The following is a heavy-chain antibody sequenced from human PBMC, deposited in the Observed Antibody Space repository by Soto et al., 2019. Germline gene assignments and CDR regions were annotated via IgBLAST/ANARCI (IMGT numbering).Heavy chain of an antibody. CDR2: ISISSSYI. CDR3: ARVVVVPAAGIDY. J-gene: IGHJ4*02. D-gene: IGHD2-2*01. CDR1: GFTFSIHR. V-gene: IGHV3-21*01. Sequence: EVQLVESGGGLVKPGGSRRLSLAASGFTFSIHRINWVRPAPGKGLEWVSSISISSSYINYEDSVKGRFTISRDNAKYSLYLQMNSLRDEDTAVYYCARVVVVPAAGIDYWGQGTLVTVSS.